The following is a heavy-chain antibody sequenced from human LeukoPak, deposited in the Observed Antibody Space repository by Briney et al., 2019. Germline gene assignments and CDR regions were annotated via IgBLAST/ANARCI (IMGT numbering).Heavy chain of an antibody. CDR1: GFTFSSYA. D-gene: IGHD3-10*01. V-gene: IGHV3-23*01. CDR2: ISGSGGST. J-gene: IGHJ6*03. CDR3: AKAPGRYYCYYMDV. Sequence: GGSLRLSCAASGFTFSSYAMSWVRQAPGKGLEWVSAISGSGGSTYYADSVKGRFTISRDNSKNTLYLQMNSLRAEDTAVYYCAKAPGRYYCYYMDVWGKGTTVTVSS.